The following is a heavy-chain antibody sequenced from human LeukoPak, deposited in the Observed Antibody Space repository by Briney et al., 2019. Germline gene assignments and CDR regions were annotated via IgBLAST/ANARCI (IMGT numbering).Heavy chain of an antibody. J-gene: IGHJ2*01. Sequence: GGSLRLSCAASGYTFSSYSMHWVRQAPGKGLEWVSSINTSSSYIYYARSVQGRFTISRDNAMSSLYMQMNSLRAEDTAVYYCAREDDYGPGYFDLWGRGTLVTVSS. CDR3: AREDDYGPGYFDL. V-gene: IGHV3-21*01. CDR1: GYTFSSYS. CDR2: INTSSSYI. D-gene: IGHD4/OR15-4a*01.